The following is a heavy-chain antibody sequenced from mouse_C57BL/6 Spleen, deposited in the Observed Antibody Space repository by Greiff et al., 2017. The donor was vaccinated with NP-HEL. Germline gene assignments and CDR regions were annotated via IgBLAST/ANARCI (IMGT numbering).Heavy chain of an antibody. CDR3: ARRGSLSQATFDY. D-gene: IGHD3-2*02. Sequence: QVQLKESGPELVKPGASVKISCKASGYAFSSSWMNWVKQRPGKGLEWIGRIYPGDGDTNYNGKFKGKATLTADKSSSTAYMQLSILTSEDSAVYFCARRGSLSQATFDYWGQGTTLTVSS. CDR2: IYPGDGDT. V-gene: IGHV1-82*01. J-gene: IGHJ2*01. CDR1: GYAFSSSW.